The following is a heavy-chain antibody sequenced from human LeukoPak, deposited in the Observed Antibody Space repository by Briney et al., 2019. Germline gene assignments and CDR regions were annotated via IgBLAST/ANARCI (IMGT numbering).Heavy chain of an antibody. J-gene: IGHJ5*02. D-gene: IGHD6-13*01. Sequence: ESGPVLVKPTDTLTLTCTVSGFSLTSAKLGVTWIRHPPGKALEWLAHIFSNDEKSYSASLKTRLTISQDTSKSQVVLNITNMDPVDTATYYCARIPKYSRGLDPWGQGTLVTASS. CDR3: ARIPKYSRGLDP. CDR2: IFSNDEK. V-gene: IGHV2-26*01. CDR1: GFSLTSAKLG.